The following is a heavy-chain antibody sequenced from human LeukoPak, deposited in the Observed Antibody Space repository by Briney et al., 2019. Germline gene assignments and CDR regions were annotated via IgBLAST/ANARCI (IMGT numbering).Heavy chain of an antibody. D-gene: IGHD2-2*01. V-gene: IGHV3-21*01. CDR2: ISSSSSYI. Sequence: GGSLRLSCAASGFTFSSYSMNWVRQAPGKGLEWVSSISSSSSYIYYADSVKGRFTISRDNAKNSLYLQMNSLRAEDTAVYYCARGNRYCSSTSCYADWFDPWGQGTLVTVSS. CDR1: GFTFSSYS. CDR3: ARGNRYCSSTSCYADWFDP. J-gene: IGHJ5*02.